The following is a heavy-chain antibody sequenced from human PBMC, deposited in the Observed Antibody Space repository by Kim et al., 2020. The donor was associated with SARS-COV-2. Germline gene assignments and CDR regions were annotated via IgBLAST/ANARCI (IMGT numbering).Heavy chain of an antibody. D-gene: IGHD6-13*01. CDR1: GGSISSGGYY. J-gene: IGHJ4*02. Sequence: SETLSLTCTVSGGSISSGGYYWSWIRQHPGKGLEWIGYIYYSGSTYYNPSLKSRVTISVDTSKNQFSLKLSSVTAADTAVYYCARVRDGVAAFDYWGQGTLVTVSS. V-gene: IGHV4-31*03. CDR2: IYYSGST. CDR3: ARVRDGVAAFDY.